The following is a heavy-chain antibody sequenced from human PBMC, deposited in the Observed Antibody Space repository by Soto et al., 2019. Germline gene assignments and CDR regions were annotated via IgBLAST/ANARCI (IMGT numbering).Heavy chain of an antibody. CDR2: IYPGDSDT. D-gene: IGHD6-6*01. CDR1: GYSFTSYW. Sequence: GESLKISCKGSGYSFTSYWIGWVRQMPGKGLEWMGIIYPGDSDTRYSPSFQGQVTISADKSISTAYLQWSSLKASDTAMYYCARHRGQYGAARTYYYYGMDVWGQGTTVTVSS. V-gene: IGHV5-51*01. J-gene: IGHJ6*02. CDR3: ARHRGQYGAARTYYYYGMDV.